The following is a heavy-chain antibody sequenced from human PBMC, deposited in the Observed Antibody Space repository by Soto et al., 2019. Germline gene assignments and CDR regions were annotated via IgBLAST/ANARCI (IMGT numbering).Heavy chain of an antibody. Sequence: PGGFLRLSCAASGFTFSTYAMNWVRQAPGKGLEWISYISSSSSVIYYADSVKGRFTISRDNANNALHLQMNSLRDEDTAVYYCARGFTSLQTQRGSWGQGTLVTVSS. D-gene: IGHD1-1*01. J-gene: IGHJ5*02. CDR2: ISSSSSVI. V-gene: IGHV3-48*02. CDR3: ARGFTSLQTQRGS. CDR1: GFTFSTYA.